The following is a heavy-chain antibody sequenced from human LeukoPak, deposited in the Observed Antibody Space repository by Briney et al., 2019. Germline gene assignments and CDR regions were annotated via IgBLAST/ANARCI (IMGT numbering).Heavy chain of an antibody. CDR2: IYYSGST. Sequence: SETLSLTCTVSGGSISSYYWSWIRQPPGKGLEWIGYIYYSGSTNYNPSLKSRVTISVDTSKNQFSLKLSSVTAADTAVYYCARAVGVPAPVFDYGARGPLLPAPS. D-gene: IGHD2-21*02. CDR3: ARAVGVPAPVFDY. V-gene: IGHV4-59*01. J-gene: IGHJ4*02. CDR1: GGSISSYY.